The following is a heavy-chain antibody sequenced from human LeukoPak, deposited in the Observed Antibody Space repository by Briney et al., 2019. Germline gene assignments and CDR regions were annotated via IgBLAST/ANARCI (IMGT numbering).Heavy chain of an antibody. J-gene: IGHJ4*02. V-gene: IGHV2-70*11. CDR2: IDWDDDK. CDR1: GFSLSTSGVC. D-gene: IGHD6-6*01. CDR3: ARNPSGYSSSFDY. Sequence: SGPALVKPTQTLTLTCTFSGFSLSTSGVCVNWIRQPPGKALEWLSRIDWDDDKYYSTSLKTRLTISKDTSKNQVVLTMTNMDPVDTATYYCARNPSGYSSSFDYWGQGTLVTVPS.